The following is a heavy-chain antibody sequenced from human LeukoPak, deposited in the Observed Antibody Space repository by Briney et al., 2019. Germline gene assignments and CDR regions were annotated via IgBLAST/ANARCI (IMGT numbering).Heavy chain of an antibody. CDR2: ITSSNDTI. J-gene: IGHJ6*03. D-gene: IGHD2-15*01. V-gene: IGHV3-48*04. CDR3: ARGVKSRFCSGETCYGVDSYYYMDV. Sequence: GGSLRLSYAASGFTFSYYSMNWVRQAPGKGLEWVSYITSSNDTIYYADSVKGRFSISRDNAKNSLYLQMNSLRAEDTAVYYCARGVKSRFCSGETCYGVDSYYYMDVWGKGSTVTVSS. CDR1: GFTFSYYS.